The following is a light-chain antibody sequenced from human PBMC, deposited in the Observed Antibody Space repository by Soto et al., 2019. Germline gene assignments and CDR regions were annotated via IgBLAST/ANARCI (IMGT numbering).Light chain of an antibody. J-gene: IGKJ3*01. Sequence: DLQMTQSPSSLSASVGDRVTITCQASQDISNYLNWYQQKPGKAPKLLIYDASNLETGGPSRFSGSGSGTDFTFTISSRQPEDIATYYCQQYDNLPPFTFGPGTKVDIK. V-gene: IGKV1-33*01. CDR2: DAS. CDR1: QDISNY. CDR3: QQYDNLPPFT.